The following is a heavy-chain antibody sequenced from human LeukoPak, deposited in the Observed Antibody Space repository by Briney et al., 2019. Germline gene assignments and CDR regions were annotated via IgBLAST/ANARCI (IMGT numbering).Heavy chain of an antibody. CDR1: GYTFTSFG. CDR3: ARGGGYCSSTSCYTGIIRGWFDP. V-gene: IGHV1-18*01. D-gene: IGHD2-2*02. Sequence: SVKVSCKASGYTFTSFGISWVRQAPGQGLEWMGWISAYNGNTNYAQKLQGRVTMTTDTSTSTAYMELRSLRSDDTAVYYCARGGGYCSSTSCYTGIIRGWFDPWGQGTLVTVSS. CDR2: ISAYNGNT. J-gene: IGHJ5*02.